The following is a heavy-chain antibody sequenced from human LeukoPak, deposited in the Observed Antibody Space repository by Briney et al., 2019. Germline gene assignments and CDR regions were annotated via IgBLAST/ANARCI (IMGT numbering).Heavy chain of an antibody. CDR1: GYTFTNYG. CDR3: ARASPDYYGMDV. J-gene: IGHJ6*02. Sequence: ASVKVSCKASGYTFTNYGVSWVRQAPGQGLEWMGWMSAYNGNTNYAQKLQGRVTMTTDTSTGTAYMELRSLRSDDTAVYYCARASPDYYGMDVWGRGTTVTVSS. V-gene: IGHV1-18*01. CDR2: MSAYNGNT.